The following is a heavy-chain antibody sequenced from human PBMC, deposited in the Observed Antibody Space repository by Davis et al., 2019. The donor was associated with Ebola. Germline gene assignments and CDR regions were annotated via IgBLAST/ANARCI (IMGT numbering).Heavy chain of an antibody. J-gene: IGHJ1*01. CDR3: TGGGY. Sequence: PGGSLRLSCVTSGLTFSSSLMTWVRQAPAKGLEWVANIKKDGSETHYVDSVKGRFTVSRDNAKNSLYLQMNSLRADDTAVYYCTGGGYWGQGTLVTVSS. CDR2: IKKDGSET. CDR1: GLTFSSSL. V-gene: IGHV3-7*04.